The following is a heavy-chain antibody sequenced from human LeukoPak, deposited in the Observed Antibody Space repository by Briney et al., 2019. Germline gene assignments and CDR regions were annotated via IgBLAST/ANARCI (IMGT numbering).Heavy chain of an antibody. CDR2: INHSGST. D-gene: IGHD3-3*01. CDR3: ARVHDFWSGYLYYYYYYMDV. J-gene: IGHJ6*03. CDR1: GGSFSGYH. Sequence: PSETLSLTCAVYGGSFSGYHWSWIRQPPGKGLEWIGEINHSGSTNYNPSLKSRVTISVDTSKNQFSLKLSSVTAADTAVYYCARVHDFWSGYLYYYYYYMDVWGKGTTVTVSS. V-gene: IGHV4-34*01.